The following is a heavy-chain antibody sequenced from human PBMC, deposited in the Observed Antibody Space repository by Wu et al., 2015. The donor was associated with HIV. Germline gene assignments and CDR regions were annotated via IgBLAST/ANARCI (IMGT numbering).Heavy chain of an antibody. Sequence: HDQLVQSGAEVKKPGASVKVSCKVSGYTLSKLSVHWVRQAPGKGLEWMGGSDPEDGETVYAQKFQGRVTLTEDTSTDTAYMELTRLRSEDTAVYYCARDSDSSSWCVAFDYVGPGNAGHRLL. J-gene: IGHJ4*02. CDR3: ARDSDSSSWCVAFDY. CDR1: GYTLSKLS. D-gene: IGHD6-13*01. CDR2: SDPEDGET. V-gene: IGHV1-24*01.